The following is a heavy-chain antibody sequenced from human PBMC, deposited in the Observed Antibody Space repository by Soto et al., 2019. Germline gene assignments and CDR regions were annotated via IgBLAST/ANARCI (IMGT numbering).Heavy chain of an antibody. Sequence: QVQLVESGGGVVQPGRSLRLSCAASGFTFSTYAMHWVRQDPGKGLEWVAVILYDGSNTYYADSVKGRFTISRENSKTPLYLEMNSLRDEDTAVYFCARDRGDDYYRRYFDYWGQGTLVTVSS. CDR2: ILYDGSNT. D-gene: IGHD1-26*01. CDR3: ARDRGDDYYRRYFDY. V-gene: IGHV3-30-3*01. J-gene: IGHJ4*02. CDR1: GFTFSTYA.